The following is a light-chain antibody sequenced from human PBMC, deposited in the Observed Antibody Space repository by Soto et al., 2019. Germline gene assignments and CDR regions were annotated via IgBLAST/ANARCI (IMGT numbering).Light chain of an antibody. Sequence: QSALTQPRSVSGSPGQSVTISCTGTNSDVGGYNHVSWHQQHPDKAPKGLIYDVTKRPSGVPDRFSGSKSGNTASLTISGLQAEDEADYYCCSYTGTYTFGVFGGGTQLTVL. CDR3: CSYTGTYTFGV. J-gene: IGLJ3*02. CDR1: NSDVGGYNH. V-gene: IGLV2-11*01. CDR2: DVT.